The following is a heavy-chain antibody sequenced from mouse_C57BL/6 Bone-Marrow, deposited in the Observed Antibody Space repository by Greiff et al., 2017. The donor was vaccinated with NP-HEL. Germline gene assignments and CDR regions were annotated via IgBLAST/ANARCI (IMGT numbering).Heavy chain of an antibody. CDR1: GYTFTSYW. CDR3: ARIYYYGSSYVYYAMDY. Sequence: QVQLQQPGAELVKPGASVKLSCKASGYTFTSYWMHWVKQRPGQGLEWIGMIHPNSGSTNYNEKFKSKATLTVDKSSSTAYMQLSSLTSEDSAVYYCARIYYYGSSYVYYAMDYWGQGTSVTVSS. V-gene: IGHV1-64*01. J-gene: IGHJ4*01. CDR2: IHPNSGST. D-gene: IGHD1-1*01.